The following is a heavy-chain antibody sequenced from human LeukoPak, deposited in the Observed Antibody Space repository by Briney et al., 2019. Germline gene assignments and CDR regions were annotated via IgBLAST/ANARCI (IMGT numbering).Heavy chain of an antibody. J-gene: IGHJ4*02. CDR3: AKDSFGVVVPAAIVY. D-gene: IGHD2-2*01. V-gene: IGHV3-30*02. Sequence: GGSLRLSCAASGFTFSSYGMHWVRQAPGKGLEWVAFIRYDGSNKYYADSVKGRFTISRDNSKNTLYLQMNSLRAEDTAVYYCAKDSFGVVVPAAIVYWGQGTLVTVSS. CDR2: IRYDGSNK. CDR1: GFTFSSYG.